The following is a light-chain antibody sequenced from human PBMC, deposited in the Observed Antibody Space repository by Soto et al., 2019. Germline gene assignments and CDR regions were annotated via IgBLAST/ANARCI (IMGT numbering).Light chain of an antibody. CDR3: QQYSSYWT. V-gene: IGKV1-5*01. Sequence: DIQMTQSPTTLSASIGDRVTITCRASESIRTWLAWYQQKPGKAPKLLIHDATSLESGVPSRFSGSGSGTEFTLTISSLQPDDFATYYCQQYSSYWTFARGTKVDIK. J-gene: IGKJ1*01. CDR2: DAT. CDR1: ESIRTW.